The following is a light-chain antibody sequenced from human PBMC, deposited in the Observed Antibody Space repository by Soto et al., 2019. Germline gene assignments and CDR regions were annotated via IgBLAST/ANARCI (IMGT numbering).Light chain of an antibody. V-gene: IGKV3-11*01. Sequence: EIVLTQSTATLSLSPGERATLSCRASQSVSSYLAWYQQKRGQAPRLLIYDAPNRATGIAARFSGSGSGTDFTLTISSLKPEDFAVYYCQQRSNWPPSIAFGQGTRLEIK. CDR3: QQRSNWPPSIA. CDR2: DAP. J-gene: IGKJ5*01. CDR1: QSVSSY.